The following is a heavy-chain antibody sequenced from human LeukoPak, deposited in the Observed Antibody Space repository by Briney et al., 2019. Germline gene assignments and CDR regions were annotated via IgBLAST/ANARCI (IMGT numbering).Heavy chain of an antibody. D-gene: IGHD6-13*01. J-gene: IGHJ6*03. CDR2: IIPMFGSA. V-gene: IGHV1-69*13. CDR1: GYTFTGYY. Sequence: SVKVSCKASGYTFTGYYMHWVRQAPGQGLEWMGGIIPMFGSANYAQKFQGRVTVTADESSTAYMELSSLSSEDTAVYYCARTKLSSNYYYYYMDVWGKGTTVTVSS. CDR3: ARTKLSSNYYYYYMDV.